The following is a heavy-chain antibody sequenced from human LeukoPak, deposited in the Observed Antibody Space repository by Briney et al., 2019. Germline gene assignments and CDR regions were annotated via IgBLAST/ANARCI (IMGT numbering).Heavy chain of an antibody. V-gene: IGHV4-34*01. Sequence: PSETLSLTCAVYGGSFSGYYWSWIRQPPGKGLEWIGEINHSGSTNYNPSLKSRVTISVDTSKNQFSLRLSSVTAADTAVYYCAREICGSCESFADYYYGMDVWGQGTTVTVSS. D-gene: IGHD2-15*01. CDR2: INHSGST. CDR3: AREICGSCESFADYYYGMDV. CDR1: GGSFSGYY. J-gene: IGHJ6*02.